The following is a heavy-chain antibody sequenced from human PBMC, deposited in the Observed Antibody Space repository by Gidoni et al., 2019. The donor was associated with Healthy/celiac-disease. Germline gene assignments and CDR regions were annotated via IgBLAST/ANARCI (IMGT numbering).Heavy chain of an antibody. CDR3: ARVSYYGSGSSRPIDY. Sequence: EVQLVESGGGLVKPGGSLRLSCAASGFTFSSYSMNWVRQAPGKGLEWVSSISSSSSYIYYADSVKGRFTISRDNAKNSLYLQMNSLRAEDTAVYYCARVSYYGSGSSRPIDYWGQGTLVTVSS. J-gene: IGHJ4*02. V-gene: IGHV3-21*01. CDR1: GFTFSSYS. CDR2: ISSSSSYI. D-gene: IGHD3-10*01.